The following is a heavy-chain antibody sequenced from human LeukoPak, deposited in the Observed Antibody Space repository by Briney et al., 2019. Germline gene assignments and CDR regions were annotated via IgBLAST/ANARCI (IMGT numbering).Heavy chain of an antibody. Sequence: PSETLSLTCTVSGDSISSYYWNWIRQPPGKGLEWIGHIHFSGDANYNPSLKSRVTISLDSAKNQFSLKLSSVTAADTAVYYCARRKSHYDSYYFDYWGQGTLVTVSS. CDR3: ARRKSHYDSYYFDY. J-gene: IGHJ4*02. CDR2: IHFSGDA. V-gene: IGHV4-59*12. CDR1: GDSISSYY. D-gene: IGHD5-12*01.